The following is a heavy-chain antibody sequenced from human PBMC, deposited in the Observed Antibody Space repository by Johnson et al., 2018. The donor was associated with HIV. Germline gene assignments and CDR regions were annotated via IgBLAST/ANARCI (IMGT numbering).Heavy chain of an antibody. Sequence: QVQLVESGGGVVQPGGSLRLSCAASGFTFSRYGMHWVRQAPGKGLEWVAFIRYDGSNKYYVDSVKGRFTISRDNSKNTLYWQMNRLRGEDTAVYYCAKASHWAFDIWGQGTMVTVSS. CDR3: AKASHWAFDI. J-gene: IGHJ3*02. V-gene: IGHV3-30*02. CDR1: GFTFSRYG. CDR2: IRYDGSNK. D-gene: IGHD1-1*01.